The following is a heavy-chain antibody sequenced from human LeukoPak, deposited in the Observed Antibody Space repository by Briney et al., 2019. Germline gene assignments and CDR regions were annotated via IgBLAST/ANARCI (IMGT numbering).Heavy chain of an antibody. CDR1: GFTFSSYA. D-gene: IGHD3-3*01. Sequence: GGSLRLSCAASGFTFSSYAMSWVRQAPGRGLEWVSAISGSGGSTYYADSVKGRFTISRDNSKNTLYLQMNSLRAEDTAVYYCAKRGYDLWCFQHWGQGTLVTVSS. CDR2: ISGSGGST. J-gene: IGHJ1*01. CDR3: AKRGYDLWCFQH. V-gene: IGHV3-23*01.